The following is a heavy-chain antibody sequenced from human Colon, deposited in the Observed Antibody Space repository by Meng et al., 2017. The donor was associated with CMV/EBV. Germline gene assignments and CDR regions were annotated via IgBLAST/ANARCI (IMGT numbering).Heavy chain of an antibody. V-gene: IGHV3-21*04. CDR3: ARRTTDGHENVRAFDI. CDR1: RFTFNSYS. CDR2: ISSDTTYI. Sequence: GGSLRLSCAASRFTFNSYSMNWVRQAPGKGLEWVSSISSDTTYIYYADSVKGRFTISRDSAKNPLYLHMNSLRAEDTAVYFCARRTTDGHENVRAFDIWGPGTMVTVSS. D-gene: IGHD4-17*01. J-gene: IGHJ3*02.